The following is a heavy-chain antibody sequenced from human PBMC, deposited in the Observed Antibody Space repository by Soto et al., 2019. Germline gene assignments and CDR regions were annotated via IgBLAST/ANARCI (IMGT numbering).Heavy chain of an antibody. V-gene: IGHV3-48*01. Sequence: GGSLRLSCAASGFTFSSYSMNWVRQAPGKGLEWIAYISSGSSPIYYADSVKGRFTISRDNGKNSLFLQMNSLRAEDTAVYYCARGFTGAWGQGTLVTVSS. J-gene: IGHJ5*02. CDR3: ARGFTGA. CDR2: ISSGSSPI. D-gene: IGHD2-8*02. CDR1: GFTFSSYS.